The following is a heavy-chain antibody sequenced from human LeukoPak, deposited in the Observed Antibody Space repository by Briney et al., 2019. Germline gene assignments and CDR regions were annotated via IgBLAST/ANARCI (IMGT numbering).Heavy chain of an antibody. J-gene: IGHJ5*02. Sequence: GGSLRLSCAASGFVFSSYAMGWVRQAPGKGLVWVSRINSDGINTSYADSVKGRFTISRDNAKNTLNLQMNSLRAEDTAVYYCARDLGQYYDTSDNWFDPWGQGTLVTVSS. D-gene: IGHD3-22*01. V-gene: IGHV3-74*01. CDR1: GFVFSSYA. CDR2: INSDGINT. CDR3: ARDLGQYYDTSDNWFDP.